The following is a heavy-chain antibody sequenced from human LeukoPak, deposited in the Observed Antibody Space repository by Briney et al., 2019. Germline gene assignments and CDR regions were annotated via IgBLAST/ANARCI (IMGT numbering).Heavy chain of an antibody. J-gene: IGHJ6*04. CDR3: AGYYASGVSAYDYFGMDV. V-gene: IGHV4-38-2*01. CDR2: MSHNRGT. D-gene: IGHD3-10*01. Sequence: SETLSLTCAVSGFSISSGYYWGGIRQPPGKGLEWIGSMSHNRGTYYNSSLKSRVTISMDTSKNQFSLRLSSVTAADTAVYYCAGYYASGVSAYDYFGMDVWGKGTTVTVSS. CDR1: GFSISSGYY.